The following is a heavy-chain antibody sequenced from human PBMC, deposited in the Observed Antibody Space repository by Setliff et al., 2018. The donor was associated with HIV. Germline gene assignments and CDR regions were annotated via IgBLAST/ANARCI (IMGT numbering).Heavy chain of an antibody. Sequence: ASVKVSCKASGYIFTGYYMHWVRQAPGEGLEWMGWVNPSIVGTNYAQKFQGRVTMTRDTSISTAYMELSGLRSDDTAVYYCARVPGARPYYYYYMDVWGKGTTVTVSS. D-gene: IGHD3-10*01. V-gene: IGHV1-2*02. CDR2: VNPSIVGT. CDR1: GYIFTGYY. J-gene: IGHJ6*03. CDR3: ARVPGARPYYYYYMDV.